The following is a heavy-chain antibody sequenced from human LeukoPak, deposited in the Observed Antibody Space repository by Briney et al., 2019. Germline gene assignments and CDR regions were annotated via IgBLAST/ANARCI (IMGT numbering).Heavy chain of an antibody. Sequence: GSLRLSCAAAGFTFSSYEMNWVRQAPGKGLEWVSYISSSGSTIYYADSVKGRFTISRDNSKNTLYLQMNSLRAEDTAVYYCAKLGKTARFHIFPYYFDYWGQGTLVTVSS. V-gene: IGHV3-48*03. J-gene: IGHJ4*02. CDR3: AKLGKTARFHIFPYYFDY. CDR1: GFTFSSYE. CDR2: ISSSGSTI. D-gene: IGHD6-6*01.